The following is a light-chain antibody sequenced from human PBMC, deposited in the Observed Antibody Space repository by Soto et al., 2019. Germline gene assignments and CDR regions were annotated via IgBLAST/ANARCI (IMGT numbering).Light chain of an antibody. CDR2: AAS. Sequence: DIQMTQSPSAMSASVGDRFTITCRASQGIGNYLAWFQQKPGKVPKRLIYAASNLQSGVPSRFSGSGSGTDFTLTISSLQPADFATYYWLHHQNYPLTFGGGTKVEIK. J-gene: IGKJ4*01. CDR3: LHHQNYPLT. CDR1: QGIGNY. V-gene: IGKV1-17*03.